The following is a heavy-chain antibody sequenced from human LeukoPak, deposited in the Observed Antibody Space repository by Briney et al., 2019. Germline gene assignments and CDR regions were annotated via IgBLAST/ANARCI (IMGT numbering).Heavy chain of an antibody. D-gene: IGHD5-24*01. CDR1: GGSISSGGYY. V-gene: IGHV4-31*03. J-gene: IGHJ4*02. CDR3: AREFEEMATIGLGYFDY. Sequence: SQTLSLTCTVSGGSISSGGYYWSWIRQHPGKGLEWIGYIYYSGSTYYNPSLKSRVTISVDTSKNQFSLKLSSVTAADTAVYYCAREFEEMATIGLGYFDYWGQGTLVTVSS. CDR2: IYYSGST.